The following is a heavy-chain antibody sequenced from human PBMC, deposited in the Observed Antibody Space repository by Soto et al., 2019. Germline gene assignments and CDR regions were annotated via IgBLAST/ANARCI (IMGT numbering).Heavy chain of an antibody. CDR1: GFSFSSYG. Sequence: PGGSLRLSCAASGFSFSSYGMHWVRQAPGSGLEWVAVISYDGSNRNYADSVKGRFTISRDNAQNTLYLQMNRVRAEDTAVYYCARDPSVRGFVLIPSDMGHWGQGTLVTVSS. J-gene: IGHJ4*02. CDR2: ISYDGSNR. D-gene: IGHD3-10*01. CDR3: ARDPSVRGFVLIPSDMGH. V-gene: IGHV3-30*03.